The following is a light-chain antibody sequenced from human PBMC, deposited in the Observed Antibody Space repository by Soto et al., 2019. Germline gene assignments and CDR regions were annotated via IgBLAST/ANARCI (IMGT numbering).Light chain of an antibody. Sequence: QTVVTQEPSFSVSPGGTVTLTCGLGSGSVSTNYYPSWYQQTPGQGPRTLIHSSNTRSSGVPDRFSGSILGNRAALTITGAQADEESDYYCVLYVGSGIYVFGRGTKVTVL. V-gene: IGLV8-61*01. CDR2: SSN. J-gene: IGLJ1*01. CDR1: SGSVSTNYY. CDR3: VLYVGSGIYV.